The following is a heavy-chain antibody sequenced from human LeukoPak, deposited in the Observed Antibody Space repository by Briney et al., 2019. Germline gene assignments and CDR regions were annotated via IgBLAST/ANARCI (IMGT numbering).Heavy chain of an antibody. CDR3: AKVVTGTTLDYYYYMDV. CDR1: GFTFDDYA. D-gene: IGHD1-1*01. V-gene: IGHV3-9*01. CDR2: ITWNSGSI. J-gene: IGHJ6*03. Sequence: GGSLRLSCAASGFTFDDYAMHWVRQAPGKGLEWVTGITWNSGSIGYADSVKGRFTTSRDNAKNSLYLQMNSLRAEGTALYYCAKVVTGTTLDYYYYMDVWGKGTTVTVSS.